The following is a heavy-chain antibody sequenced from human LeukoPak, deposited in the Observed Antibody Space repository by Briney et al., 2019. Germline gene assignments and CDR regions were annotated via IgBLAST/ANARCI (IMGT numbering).Heavy chain of an antibody. CDR1: GFTFSSYS. Sequence: PGGSLRLSCAASGFTFSSYSMNWVRQAPGKGLEWVSYISSSSSTIYYADSVKGRFTISRDNAKNSLYLQMNSLRAEDTAVYYCARDSRSGSYFNPTFGENYVDVWGKGTTVTVSS. V-gene: IGHV3-48*04. J-gene: IGHJ6*03. CDR3: ARDSRSGSYFNPTFGENYVDV. CDR2: ISSSSSTI. D-gene: IGHD1-26*01.